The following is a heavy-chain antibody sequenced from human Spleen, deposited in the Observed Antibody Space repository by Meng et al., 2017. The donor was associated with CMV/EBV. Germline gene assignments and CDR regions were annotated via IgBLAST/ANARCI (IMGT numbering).Heavy chain of an antibody. CDR1: TFSSYS. J-gene: IGHJ4*02. Sequence: TFSSYSMNWVSQDQGKGLEWESSISSSGNHIYYADSMKGRFTISRDNAKNSLYLEMNNLRADDTAVYYCASGYYYSSGNFISSGFDYWGLGTLVTVSS. V-gene: IGHV3-21*01. CDR2: ISSSGNHI. CDR3: ASGYYYSSGNFISSGFDY. D-gene: IGHD3-10*01.